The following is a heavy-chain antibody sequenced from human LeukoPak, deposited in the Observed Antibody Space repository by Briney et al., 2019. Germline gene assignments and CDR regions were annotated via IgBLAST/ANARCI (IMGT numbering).Heavy chain of an antibody. J-gene: IGHJ4*02. CDR1: GFTFSSYA. CDR3: AKEMASGSYVDY. Sequence: GGSLRLSCAASGFTFSSYAMHWVRQAPGKGLEWVAVISYDGSNKYYADSVKGRFTISRDNSKNTLYLQMNSLRAEDTAVYYCAKEMASGSYVDYWGQGTLVTVSS. V-gene: IGHV3-30-3*01. D-gene: IGHD1-26*01. CDR2: ISYDGSNK.